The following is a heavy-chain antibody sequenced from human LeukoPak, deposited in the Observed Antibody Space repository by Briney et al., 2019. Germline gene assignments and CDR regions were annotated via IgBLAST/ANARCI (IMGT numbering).Heavy chain of an antibody. CDR3: ARDMDMGDY. Sequence: GGSLRLSCAASGFTFSSYSMNWVRQAPGKGLEWVSSISSSSSNIYYADSVKGRFTISRDNAKNSLYLQMNSLRAEDTAVYYCARDMDMGDYWGQGTLVTVSS. V-gene: IGHV3-21*01. D-gene: IGHD2-2*03. CDR2: ISSSSSNI. J-gene: IGHJ4*02. CDR1: GFTFSSYS.